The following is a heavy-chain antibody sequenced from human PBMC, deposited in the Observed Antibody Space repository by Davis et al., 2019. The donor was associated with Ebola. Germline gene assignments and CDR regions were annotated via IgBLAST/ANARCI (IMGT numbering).Heavy chain of an antibody. CDR2: IYYSGST. CDR3: ARRVEGFVAGTDGYSNWFDP. CDR1: GGSISSSSYY. Sequence: MPSETLSLTCTVSGGSISSSSYYWGWIRQPPGKGLEWIGSIYYSGSTYYNPSLKSRVTISVDTSKNQFSLKLSSVTAADTAVYYCARRVEGFVAGTDGYSNWFDPWGQGTLVTVSS. D-gene: IGHD6-19*01. V-gene: IGHV4-39*01. J-gene: IGHJ5*02.